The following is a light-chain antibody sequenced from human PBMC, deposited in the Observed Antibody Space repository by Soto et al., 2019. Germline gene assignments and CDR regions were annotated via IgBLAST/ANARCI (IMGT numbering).Light chain of an antibody. J-gene: IGKJ4*01. CDR2: DAS. CDR1: QSVSNY. V-gene: IGKV3-11*01. CDR3: QQRNIRLT. Sequence: DIVWTQSPATLSLSPGERATLSCRASQSVSNYLAWYQQKPGQAPRLLIYDASIRAPGIPARFSGSGSGADFSLTISSLEPEDVAVYYCQQRNIRLTFGGGTKVEIK.